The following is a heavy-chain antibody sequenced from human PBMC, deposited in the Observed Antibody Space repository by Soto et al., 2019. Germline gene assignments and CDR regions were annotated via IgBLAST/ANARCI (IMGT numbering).Heavy chain of an antibody. CDR1: GGSFSGYY. D-gene: IGHD3-22*01. CDR3: ARGTRTMIVVGPFDY. V-gene: IGHV4-34*01. J-gene: IGHJ4*02. Sequence: PSETLSLTCAVYGGSFSGYYWSWIRQPPGKGLEWIGEINHSGSTNYNPSLKSRVTISVGTSKNQFSLKLSSVTAADTAVYYCARGTRTMIVVGPFDYWSQGTLVTVSS. CDR2: INHSGST.